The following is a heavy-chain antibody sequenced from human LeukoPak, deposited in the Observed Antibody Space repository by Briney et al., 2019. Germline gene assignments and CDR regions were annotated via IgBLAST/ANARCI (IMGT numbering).Heavy chain of an antibody. CDR3: AHRGWRIAVAGTYFDY. D-gene: IGHD6-19*01. J-gene: IGHJ4*02. CDR2: IYWNDDK. Sequence: SGPTLVKPTQTLTLTCTFSGFSLSTSGVGVGWIRQPPGKALEWLALIYWNDDKRYSPSLKSRLTITKDTSKNQVVLTMTNMDPVDTATYYCAHRGWRIAVAGTYFDYWGQGTLVTVSS. V-gene: IGHV2-5*01. CDR1: GFSLSTSGVG.